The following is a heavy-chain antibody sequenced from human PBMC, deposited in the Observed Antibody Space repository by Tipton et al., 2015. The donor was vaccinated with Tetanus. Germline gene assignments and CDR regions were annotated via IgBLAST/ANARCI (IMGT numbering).Heavy chain of an antibody. V-gene: IGHV1-2*02. CDR2: INPNSGGT. Sequence: QVQLVQSGAEVKKPGASVKVSCKASGYTFTGYYMHWVRQAPGQGLEWMGWINPNSGGTNYAQKFQGRVPMTRDTSISTAYMELSRLRSDDTAVYYCARDPCSSTLCSSEFDYWGQGTLVTVSS. J-gene: IGHJ4*02. CDR1: GYTFTGYY. D-gene: IGHD2-2*01. CDR3: ARDPCSSTLCSSEFDY.